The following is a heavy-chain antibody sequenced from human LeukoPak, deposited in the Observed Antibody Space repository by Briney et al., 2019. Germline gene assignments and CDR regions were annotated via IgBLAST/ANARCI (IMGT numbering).Heavy chain of an antibody. CDR1: GFTFSSYA. J-gene: IGHJ4*02. V-gene: IGHV3-30-3*01. D-gene: IGHD2-2*02. CDR2: ISYDGSNK. Sequence: GGSLRLSCAASGFTFSSYAMHWVRQAPGKGLEWVAVISYDGSNKYYADSVKGRFTISRDNSKNTLYLQMNSLRAEDTAVYYCARADCSSSSCYTVAYWGQGTLVTVSS. CDR3: ARADCSSSSCYTVAY.